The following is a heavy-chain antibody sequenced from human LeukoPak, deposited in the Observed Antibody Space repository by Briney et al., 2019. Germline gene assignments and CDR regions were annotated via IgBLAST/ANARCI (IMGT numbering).Heavy chain of an antibody. D-gene: IGHD2/OR15-2a*01. V-gene: IGHV3-48*01. J-gene: IGHJ4*02. CDR3: ARGYVYAFDY. CDR1: GFSFSSYS. Sequence: GGSLRLSCAASGFSFSSYSINWVRQAPGKGLEWVSYISGDGNAKHYTDSVKGRFTISRDNAKNALYLQMNSLRAEDTAVYFCARGYVYAFDYWGQGTLVTVSS. CDR2: ISGDGNAK.